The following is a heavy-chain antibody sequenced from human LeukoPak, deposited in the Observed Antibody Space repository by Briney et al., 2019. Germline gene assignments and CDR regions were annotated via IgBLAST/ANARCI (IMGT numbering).Heavy chain of an antibody. D-gene: IGHD3-22*01. CDR3: ARGPYFYETSGYYHLDY. Sequence: ASVKVSCKASGYIFTSYGISWVRQAPGQGLEWMGWISAYNGNTNYAEKFQGRVTMTTDTSTSTAYMEVRSLRSDDTAKYFCARGPYFYETSGYYHLDYWGQGTLVTVSS. V-gene: IGHV1-18*01. J-gene: IGHJ4*02. CDR1: GYIFTSYG. CDR2: ISAYNGNT.